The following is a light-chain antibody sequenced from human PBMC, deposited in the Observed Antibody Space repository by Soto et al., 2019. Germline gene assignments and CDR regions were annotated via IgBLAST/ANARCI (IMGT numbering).Light chain of an antibody. Sequence: QSALTQPASVSGSPGQSITISCTGASSDVGAYNYISWYQQHPGKAPELIIYDVSNRPSGVSNRFSGSKSGNTASLTISGLQAEDEADYYCDSYAKSVTLERVFGGGTKLTVL. CDR2: DVS. V-gene: IGLV2-14*03. J-gene: IGLJ2*01. CDR3: DSYAKSVTLERV. CDR1: SSDVGAYNY.